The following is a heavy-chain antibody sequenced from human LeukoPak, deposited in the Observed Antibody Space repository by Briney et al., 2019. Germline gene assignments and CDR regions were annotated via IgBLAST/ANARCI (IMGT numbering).Heavy chain of an antibody. CDR2: INHSGST. CDR1: GGSFSGYY. V-gene: IGHV4-34*01. D-gene: IGHD6-19*01. Sequence: SETLSLTCAVYGGSFSGYYWSWIRQPPGKGQEWIGEINHSGSTNYNPSLKSRVTISVDTSKNQFSLKLSSVTAADTAVYYCARSRTYSWYVNSSGWYSWFDPWGQGTLVTVSS. CDR3: ARSRTYSWYVNSSGWYSWFDP. J-gene: IGHJ5*02.